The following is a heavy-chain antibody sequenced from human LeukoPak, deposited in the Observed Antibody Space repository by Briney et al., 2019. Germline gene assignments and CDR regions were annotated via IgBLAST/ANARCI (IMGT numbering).Heavy chain of an antibody. V-gene: IGHV1-18*01. Sequence: ASVKVSCKASGYTFNSYGISWVRQAPGQGLEWMGWISVYNGNTNYAQKLQGRVTMTTDTSTSTAYMELRSLRSDDTAVYYCARDATLYDSSGFRAFDIWGQGTMVTVSS. CDR3: ARDATLYDSSGFRAFDI. CDR1: GYTFNSYG. J-gene: IGHJ3*02. CDR2: ISVYNGNT. D-gene: IGHD3-22*01.